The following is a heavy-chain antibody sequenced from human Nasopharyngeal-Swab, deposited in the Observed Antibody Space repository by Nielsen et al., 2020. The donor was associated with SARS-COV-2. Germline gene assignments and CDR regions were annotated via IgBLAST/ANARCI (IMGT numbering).Heavy chain of an antibody. V-gene: IGHV4-31*03. Sequence: SETLSLTCSVSGGSISSGGYYWSWIRQLPGKGLEWIGHIYYSGNTYYNPSLKSRVTISVDTSKNQFSLKLSSVTAADTAVYYCVRLYYYDNSGYFFKPPSYSFDYWGQGTLVTVSS. CDR1: GGSISSGGYY. J-gene: IGHJ4*02. CDR2: IYYSGNT. D-gene: IGHD3-22*01. CDR3: VRLYYYDNSGYFFKPPSYSFDY.